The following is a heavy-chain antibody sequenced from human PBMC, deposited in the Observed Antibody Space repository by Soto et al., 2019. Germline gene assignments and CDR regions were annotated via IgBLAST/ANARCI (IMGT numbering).Heavy chain of an antibody. CDR3: GGVYRTNGVCFGMAV. CDR1: GGSISSYY. Sequence: AYATLSLTCTVSGGSISSYYWSWIRQPPGKGLEWIGYIYYSGSTNYNPSLKSRVTISVDTSKNQFSLKLSSVTAADTAVYYCGGVYRTNGVCFGMAVSAQGAT. CDR2: IYYSGST. J-gene: IGHJ6*02. D-gene: IGHD2-8*01. V-gene: IGHV4-59*01.